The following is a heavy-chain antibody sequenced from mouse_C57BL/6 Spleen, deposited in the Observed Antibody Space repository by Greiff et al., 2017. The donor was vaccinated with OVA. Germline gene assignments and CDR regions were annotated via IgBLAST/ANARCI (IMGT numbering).Heavy chain of an antibody. CDR2: IDPNSGGT. CDR3: ARGLDYGSSYGYAMDY. Sequence: QVHVKQPGAELVKPGASVKLSCKASGYTFTSYWMHWVKQRPGRGLEWIGRIDPNSGGTKYNEKFKSKATLTVDKPSSTAYMQLSSLTSEDSAVYYCARGLDYGSSYGYAMDYWGQGTSVTVSS. J-gene: IGHJ4*01. CDR1: GYTFTSYW. V-gene: IGHV1-72*01. D-gene: IGHD1-1*01.